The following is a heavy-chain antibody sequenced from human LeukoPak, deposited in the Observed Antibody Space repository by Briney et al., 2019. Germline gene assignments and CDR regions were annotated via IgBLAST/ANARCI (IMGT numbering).Heavy chain of an antibody. D-gene: IGHD1-26*01. V-gene: IGHV3-64*01. CDR1: GLSFISVS. J-gene: IGHJ4*02. Sequence: GGSLRLSCSASGLSFISVSMDWIRQAPGKGLEYVSGISGNADSTFYAKSVRGRFTISRDNSQNTMYLQMGSLRPEDMGLFYCARRVTYSGAYDYWGQGTLVTVSA. CDR2: ISGNADST. CDR3: ARRVTYSGAYDY.